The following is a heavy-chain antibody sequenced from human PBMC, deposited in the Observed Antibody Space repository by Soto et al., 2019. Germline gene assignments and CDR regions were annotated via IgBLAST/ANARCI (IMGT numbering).Heavy chain of an antibody. Sequence: QVQLQESGPGLVKPSETLSLTCTVSGGSISSYYWSWIRQPPGKGLEWIGYIYYSGSTNYNPSLKRRVTIAVDTSKNQFSLKLSSVTAADTAVYYCARHQGSVAATYYYYGMDVWGQGTTVTVSS. CDR2: IYYSGST. CDR3: ARHQGSVAATYYYYGMDV. CDR1: GGSISSYY. D-gene: IGHD2-15*01. J-gene: IGHJ6*02. V-gene: IGHV4-59*08.